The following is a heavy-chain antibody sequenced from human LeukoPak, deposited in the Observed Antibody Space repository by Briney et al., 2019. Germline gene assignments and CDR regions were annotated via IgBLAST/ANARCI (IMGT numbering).Heavy chain of an antibody. CDR3: ARWSGGNYYFDY. J-gene: IGHJ4*02. D-gene: IGHD4-23*01. CDR2: SYYSGST. CDR1: GASVSSSY. Sequence: PSETLSLTYTVSGASVSSSYWCWIRQPPGKGLEWIGYSYYSGSTNYNPSLKSRVAISVDTSKNQFSLKLTSVTAADTAVYYCARWSGGNYYFDYWGQGTLVTVSS. V-gene: IGHV4-59*02.